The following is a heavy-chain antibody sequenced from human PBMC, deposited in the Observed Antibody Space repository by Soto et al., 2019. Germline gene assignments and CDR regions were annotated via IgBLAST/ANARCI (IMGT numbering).Heavy chain of an antibody. V-gene: IGHV1-18*01. CDR3: ARELYYDFWSGYLNY. CDR2: ISAYNGNT. CDR1: GYTFTSYG. Sequence: ASVKVSCKASGYTFTSYGISWVRQAPGQGLEWMGWISAYNGNTNYAQKLQGRVTMTIDTSTSTAYMELRSLRSDDTAVYYCARELYYDFWSGYLNYWGQGTLVTVSS. J-gene: IGHJ4*02. D-gene: IGHD3-3*01.